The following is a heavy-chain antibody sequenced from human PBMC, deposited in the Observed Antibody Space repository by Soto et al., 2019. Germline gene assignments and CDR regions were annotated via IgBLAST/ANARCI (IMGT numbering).Heavy chain of an antibody. Sequence: PGGSLRLSCAASGFTFSSYNMNWVRQAPGKGLEWVSSISSSSYIYYADSVKGRFTISRDNAKNSLYLQMNSLRAEDTAVYYCARDDSSGYYPAYRGQGTLVTVSS. J-gene: IGHJ4*02. V-gene: IGHV3-21*01. CDR2: ISSSSYI. CDR3: ARDDSSGYYPAY. D-gene: IGHD3-22*01. CDR1: GFTFSSYN.